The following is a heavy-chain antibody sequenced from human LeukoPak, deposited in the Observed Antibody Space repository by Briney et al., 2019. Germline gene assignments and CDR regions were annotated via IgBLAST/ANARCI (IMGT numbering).Heavy chain of an antibody. CDR1: GFIFSSYA. CDR2: ISGSGGST. J-gene: IGHJ4*02. Sequence: GGSLRLSCAASGFIFSSYAMSWVRQAPGKGLEWVSAISGSGGSTYYADSVKGRFTISRDNSKNTLYLQMNSLRAEDTAVYYCATDDFWSGYYTGYWGQGTLVTVSS. D-gene: IGHD3-3*01. CDR3: ATDDFWSGYYTGY. V-gene: IGHV3-23*01.